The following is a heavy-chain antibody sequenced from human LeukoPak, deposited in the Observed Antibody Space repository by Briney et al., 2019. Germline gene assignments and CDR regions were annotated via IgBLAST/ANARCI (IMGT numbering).Heavy chain of an antibody. CDR2: IYPGDSDT. Sequence: GESLKISCKGSGYPFSSYWIGWVRQMPGKGLEWMGIIYPGDSDTRYSPSLQGQVTISVDTSIGTAYLQWSSLQASDTAIYYCARQNDFRLDYWGQGTLVTVSS. D-gene: IGHD3-3*01. V-gene: IGHV5-51*01. CDR1: GYPFSSYW. CDR3: ARQNDFRLDY. J-gene: IGHJ4*02.